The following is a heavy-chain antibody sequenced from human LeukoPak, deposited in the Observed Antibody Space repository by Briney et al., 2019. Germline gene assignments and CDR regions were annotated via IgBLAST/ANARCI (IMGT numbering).Heavy chain of an antibody. J-gene: IGHJ6*03. CDR2: INPNSGGT. V-gene: IGHV1-2*02. CDR1: GYTFTGYY. D-gene: IGHD6-13*01. Sequence: ASVKVSCKASGYTFTGYYMHWVRQAPGQGLEWMGWINPNSGGTNYAQKFQGRVTMTRDTSISTAYMELSRLRSDDTAVYYCARDTSSSWSNYYYYYMDVWGKGTTVTISS. CDR3: ARDTSSSWSNYYYYYMDV.